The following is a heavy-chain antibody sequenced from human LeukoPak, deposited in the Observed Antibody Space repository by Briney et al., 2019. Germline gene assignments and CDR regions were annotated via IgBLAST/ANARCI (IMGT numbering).Heavy chain of an antibody. CDR2: ISAYNGNT. J-gene: IGHJ6*03. Sequence: PSVNVSCKASGYTFTSYGIFWVRQAPGQGLEWMGWISAYNGNTKYAQKLQGRVTMATDTSTSTAYMELRSLRSDDTAVYYCARTGGGSSSGNYYYYMDVWGKGTTVTVSS. D-gene: IGHD6-6*01. CDR1: GYTFTSYG. V-gene: IGHV1-18*01. CDR3: ARTGGGSSSGNYYYYMDV.